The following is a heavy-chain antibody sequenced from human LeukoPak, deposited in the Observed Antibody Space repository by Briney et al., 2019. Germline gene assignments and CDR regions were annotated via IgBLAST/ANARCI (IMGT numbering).Heavy chain of an antibody. CDR2: ISYDGSNK. J-gene: IGHJ6*02. Sequence: PGRSLRLSCAASGFTFSSYGMHWVRQAPGMGLEWVAVISYDGSNKYYADSVKGRFTISRDNSKNTLYLQMNSLRAEDTAVYYCAKDALVVPVAILYGMDVWGQGTTVTVSS. V-gene: IGHV3-30*18. CDR1: GFTFSSYG. CDR3: AKDALVVPVAILYGMDV. D-gene: IGHD2-2*02.